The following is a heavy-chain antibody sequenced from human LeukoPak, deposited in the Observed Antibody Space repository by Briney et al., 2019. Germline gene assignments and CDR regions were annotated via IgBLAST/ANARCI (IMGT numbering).Heavy chain of an antibody. CDR2: ISAYNGNT. V-gene: IGHV1-18*01. CDR1: GYTFTSYG. D-gene: IGHD3-10*01. Sequence: ASVKVSCKASGYTFTSYGISWVRQAPGQGLEWMGWISAYNGNTNYAQKLQGRVTMTTDTSTSTAYMELRSLRSDDTAVYYCASAQRVGGWDAFDIWGQGTMVTVSS. CDR3: ASAQRVGGWDAFDI. J-gene: IGHJ3*02.